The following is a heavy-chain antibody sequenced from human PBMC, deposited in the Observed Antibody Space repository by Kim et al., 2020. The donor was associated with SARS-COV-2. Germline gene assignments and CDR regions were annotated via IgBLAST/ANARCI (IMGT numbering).Heavy chain of an antibody. Sequence: GGSLRLSCRGSGFSFGDYTMAWVRQAPGEGLEWVGFIRSQAYGGTSEYAASVKGRFTLSRDDSKNTGYLQMNSLKAEDTAVYYCSRSTTVVSLPDYWGQGILVTVSS. CDR3: SRSTTVVSLPDY. J-gene: IGHJ4*02. D-gene: IGHD4-17*01. CDR1: GFSFGDYT. V-gene: IGHV3-49*04. CDR2: IRSQAYGGTS.